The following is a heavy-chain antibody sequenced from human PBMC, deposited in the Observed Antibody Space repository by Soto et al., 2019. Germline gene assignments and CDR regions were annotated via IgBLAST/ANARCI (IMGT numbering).Heavy chain of an antibody. CDR1: GYTFTGYY. D-gene: IGHD3-22*01. J-gene: IGHJ6*02. CDR2: INPSSGGT. V-gene: IGHV1-2*04. CDR3: ARFSGDVVIEYGMDV. Sequence: GASVKVSCKASGYTFTGYYMHCVRQAPGQVLEWMGWINPSSGGTNYAQKFQGWVTMTRDTSISTAYMELSRLRSDDTAVYYCARFSGDVVIEYGMDVWGQGTTVTVSS.